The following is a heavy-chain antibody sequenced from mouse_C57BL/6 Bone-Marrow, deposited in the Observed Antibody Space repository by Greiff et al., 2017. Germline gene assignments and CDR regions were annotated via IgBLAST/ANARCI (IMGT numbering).Heavy chain of an antibody. J-gene: IGHJ2*01. CDR1: GFNIKDAY. Sequence: VQLQQSGAELVRPGASVKLSCTASGFNIKDAYMHWVKQRPEQGLEWIGWIDPENGDTEYASKFQGKATITADPSSNTADLQLSSLTSEEPAVYYCTTEHCYYWGQGTTLTVSS. V-gene: IGHV14-4*01. CDR2: IDPENGDT. CDR3: TTEHCYY.